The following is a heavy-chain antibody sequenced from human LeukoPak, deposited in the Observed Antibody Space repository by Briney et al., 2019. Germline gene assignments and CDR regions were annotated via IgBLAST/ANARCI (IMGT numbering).Heavy chain of an antibody. J-gene: IGHJ6*02. CDR2: IYYSGST. CDR1: GGSISSYY. CDR3: ARDNQRYCSSTSCWYYYGMDV. D-gene: IGHD2-2*01. Sequence: SETLSLTCTVSGGSISSYYWSWIRQPPGKGLEWIGYIYYSGSTNYNPSLKSRVTISVDTSKNQFSLKLSSATAADTAVYYCARDNQRYCSSTSCWYYYGMDVWGQGTTVTVSS. V-gene: IGHV4-59*01.